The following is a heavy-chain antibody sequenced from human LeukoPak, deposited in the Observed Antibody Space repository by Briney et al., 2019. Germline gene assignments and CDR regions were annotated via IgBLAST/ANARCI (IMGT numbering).Heavy chain of an antibody. J-gene: IGHJ4*02. CDR3: ARHPGYYDYVWGSYRPNKYYFDY. D-gene: IGHD3-16*02. Sequence: SETLSLTCTVSGGSLRNYYWGWIRQPPGKGLEWIGYIYYSGSTNYNPSLKSRVTISVDTSRNQFYLKLSSVTAADTAVYYCARHPGYYDYVWGSYRPNKYYFDYWGQGTLVTVSS. CDR2: IYYSGST. CDR1: GGSLRNYY. V-gene: IGHV4-59*08.